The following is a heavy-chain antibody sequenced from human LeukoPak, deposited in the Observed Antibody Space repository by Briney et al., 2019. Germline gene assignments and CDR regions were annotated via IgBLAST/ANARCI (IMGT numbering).Heavy chain of an antibody. Sequence: ASVKVSCKASGYTFISYGITWVRQAPGQGLEWMGWISAYNGNTNYAQKLQGRVTMTTDTSTSTAYMELRSLRSDDTAVYYCARDLLAVAGLNYFDYWGQGTLVTVSS. CDR1: GYTFISYG. CDR3: ARDLLAVAGLNYFDY. D-gene: IGHD6-19*01. J-gene: IGHJ4*02. CDR2: ISAYNGNT. V-gene: IGHV1-18*01.